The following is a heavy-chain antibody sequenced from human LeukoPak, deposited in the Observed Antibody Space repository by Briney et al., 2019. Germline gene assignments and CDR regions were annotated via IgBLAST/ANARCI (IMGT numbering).Heavy chain of an antibody. J-gene: IGHJ4*02. CDR1: GGSFSGYY. Sequence: NPSETLSLTCAVYGGSFSGYYWSWIRQPPGKGLEWIGEINHSGSTNYNPSLKSRVTISVDTSKNQFSLKLSSVTAADTAVYYCARAGGFITVTTDYWGQGTLVTVSS. V-gene: IGHV4-34*01. D-gene: IGHD4-17*01. CDR3: ARAGGFITVTTDY. CDR2: INHSGST.